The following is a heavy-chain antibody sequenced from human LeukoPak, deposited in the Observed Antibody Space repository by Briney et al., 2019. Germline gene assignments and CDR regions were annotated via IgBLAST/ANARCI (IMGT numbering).Heavy chain of an antibody. CDR3: AKVDMVRGVMGHFDY. D-gene: IGHD3-10*01. CDR1: GFTFSNYA. Sequence: GGSLRLSCAASGFTFSNYAMSWVRQAPGKGLEWVSGLNINSGSTYYADSVKGRFTISRDNSKNTLYLQMNSLRAEDTAVYYCAKVDMVRGVMGHFDYWGQGTLVTVSS. J-gene: IGHJ4*02. V-gene: IGHV3-23*01. CDR2: LNINSGST.